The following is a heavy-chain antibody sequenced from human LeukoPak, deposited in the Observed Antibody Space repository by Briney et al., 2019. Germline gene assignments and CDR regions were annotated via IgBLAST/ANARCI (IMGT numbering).Heavy chain of an antibody. CDR3: VKTFSSTWSDWYFDL. Sequence: GGSLRLSCAASGFTFSSYAMSWVRQAPGKGLEWVSSISASGGSTYYADSVKGRFIISRDNSKNTLYLQMNSLSAEDTALYYCVKTFSSTWSDWYFDLWGRGTLVTVSS. CDR2: ISASGGST. V-gene: IGHV3-23*01. CDR1: GFTFSSYA. J-gene: IGHJ2*01. D-gene: IGHD6-13*01.